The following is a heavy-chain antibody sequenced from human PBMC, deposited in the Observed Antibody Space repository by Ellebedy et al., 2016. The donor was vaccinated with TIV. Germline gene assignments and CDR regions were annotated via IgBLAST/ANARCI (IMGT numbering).Heavy chain of an antibody. D-gene: IGHD3-10*01. CDR2: IVVGSGNT. Sequence: ASVKVSCKASGYTFTSYYMHWVRQARGQRLEWIGWIVVGSGNTNYAQKFQERVTITRDMSTSTAYMELSSLRSEDTAVYYCAAVLLWFGELLFYYGMDVWGQGTTVTVSS. CDR3: AAVLLWFGELLFYYGMDV. V-gene: IGHV1-58*02. J-gene: IGHJ6*02. CDR1: GYTFTSYY.